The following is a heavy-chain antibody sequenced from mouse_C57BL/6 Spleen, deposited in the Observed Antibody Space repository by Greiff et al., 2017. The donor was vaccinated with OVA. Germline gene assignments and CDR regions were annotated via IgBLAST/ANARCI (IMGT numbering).Heavy chain of an antibody. CDR3: ARGTTVVAYYAMDY. J-gene: IGHJ4*01. V-gene: IGHV1-85*01. CDR1: GYTFTSYD. D-gene: IGHD1-1*01. CDR2: IYPRDGST. Sequence: VQRVESGPELVKPGASVKLSCKASGYTFTSYDINWVKQRPGQGLEWIGWIYPRDGSTKYNEKFKGKATLTVDTSSSTAYMELHSLTSEDSAVYFCARGTTVVAYYAMDYWGQGTSVTVSS.